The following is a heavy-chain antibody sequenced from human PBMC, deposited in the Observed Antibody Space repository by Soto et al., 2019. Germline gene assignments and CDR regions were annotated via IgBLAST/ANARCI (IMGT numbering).Heavy chain of an antibody. J-gene: IGHJ4*02. Sequence: ASVKVSCKASGYRFTNHGISWVRQAPGQGLEWMGWISGNDGNTKYSQKFQGRVTITRDTSASTAYMELSSLRSEDTAVYYCASSSYFVAPFDYWGQGTLVTVSS. V-gene: IGHV1-18*01. CDR2: ISGNDGNT. D-gene: IGHD3-9*01. CDR1: GYRFTNHG. CDR3: ASSSYFVAPFDY.